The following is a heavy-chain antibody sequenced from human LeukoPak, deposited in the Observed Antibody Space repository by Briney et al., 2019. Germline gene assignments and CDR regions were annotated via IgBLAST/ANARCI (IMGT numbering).Heavy chain of an antibody. D-gene: IGHD2-15*01. J-gene: IGHJ4*02. CDR1: GFTFSSYS. CDR2: ISSSTNYI. CDR3: ARDRQGYYSHDY. V-gene: IGHV3-21*01. Sequence: GGSLRLSCAASGFTFSSYSMNWVRQAPGKGLGWVSSISSSTNYIYYADSVKGRFTISRDNAKNSLYLQMNSLRAEDTAVYFCARDRQGYYSHDYWGQGALVTVSS.